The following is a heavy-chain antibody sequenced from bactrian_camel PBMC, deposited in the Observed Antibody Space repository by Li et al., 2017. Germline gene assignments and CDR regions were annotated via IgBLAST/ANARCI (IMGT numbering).Heavy chain of an antibody. CDR1: GFSVDDRN. CDR2: GRTDGTT. V-gene: IGHV3S63*01. Sequence: LVESGGRSVQAGETLRLSCRASGFSVDDRNMNWYRQTTGNECELVSSGRTDGTTYYAESVKGRFTLSQDNAKNTLYLQMNSLKPEDTGVYYCAAPPDGSGCIYCYTRCFDSWSQGTQVTVS. CDR3: AAPPDGSGCIYCYTRCFDS. J-gene: IGHJ6*01. D-gene: IGHD2*01.